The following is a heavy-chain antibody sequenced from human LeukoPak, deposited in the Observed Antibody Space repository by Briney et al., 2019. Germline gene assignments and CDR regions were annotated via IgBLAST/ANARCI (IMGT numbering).Heavy chain of an antibody. D-gene: IGHD5-18*01. V-gene: IGHV1-18*01. CDR1: GYTFTSYG. J-gene: IGHJ4*02. CDR2: ISAYNGNT. CDR3: ARIYVDTAMVSPFDY. Sequence: GASVKVSCKASGYTFTSYGISWVRQAPGQGLEWMGWISAYNGNTNYAQKLQGRVTMTTDTSTSTAYMELRSLRSDDTAVYYCARIYVDTAMVSPFDYWGQGTLVTVSS.